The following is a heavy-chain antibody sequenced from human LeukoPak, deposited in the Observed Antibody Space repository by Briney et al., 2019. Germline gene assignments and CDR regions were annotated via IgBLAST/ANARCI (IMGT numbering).Heavy chain of an antibody. D-gene: IGHD6-19*01. Sequence: GGSLRLSCAASGFTFSTYAMSWVRQAPGKGLEWVSAFSGSGGNTYYADSVKGRFTISRDNSKNTLYLQMNSLRAEDTAVYYCVREIAVAGNGAFDIWGQGTMVTVSS. CDR2: FSGSGGNT. J-gene: IGHJ3*02. CDR3: VREIAVAGNGAFDI. V-gene: IGHV3-23*01. CDR1: GFTFSTYA.